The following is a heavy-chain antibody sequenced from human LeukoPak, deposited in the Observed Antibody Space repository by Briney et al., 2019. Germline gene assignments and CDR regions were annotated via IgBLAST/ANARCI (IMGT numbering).Heavy chain of an antibody. J-gene: IGHJ4*02. V-gene: IGHV3-23*01. CDR3: AKDTTTVRYFDY. Sequence: GGSLRLSCAASGFTFSSYGMSWVRQAPGKGLEWVSAISGSGGSTYYADSVKGRFTISRDSYKNTLYLQMNSLRAKDTAVYYCAKDTTTVRYFDYWGQGTLVTVSS. CDR1: GFTFSSYG. CDR2: ISGSGGST. D-gene: IGHD4-17*01.